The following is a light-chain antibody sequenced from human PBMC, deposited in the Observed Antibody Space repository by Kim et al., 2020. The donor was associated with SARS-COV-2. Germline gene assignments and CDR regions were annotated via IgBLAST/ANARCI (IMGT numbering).Light chain of an antibody. Sequence: SPGERATLPCRASQSVSNNLAWYQQKPGQAPRLIIYGASTRATGIPARFSGSGSGTEFTLIITSLQSEDFAVYYCQQYNNWPPISFGQGTRLEIK. CDR3: QQYNNWPPIS. CDR2: GAS. J-gene: IGKJ5*01. CDR1: QSVSNN. V-gene: IGKV3-15*01.